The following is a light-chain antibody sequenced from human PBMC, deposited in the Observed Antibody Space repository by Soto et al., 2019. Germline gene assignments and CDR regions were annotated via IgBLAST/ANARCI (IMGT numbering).Light chain of an antibody. CDR1: NIGSKN. CDR2: RDT. Sequence: SYELTQPLSVSVALGQTARVTCGGNNIGSKNVHWYQQKPGQAPVLVIYRDTNRPSGIPERFSGSNSGNTATLTISRAQAGDGADYYCQVGDTSTLVVFGVGTKLTVL. V-gene: IGLV3-9*01. CDR3: QVGDTSTLVV. J-gene: IGLJ2*01.